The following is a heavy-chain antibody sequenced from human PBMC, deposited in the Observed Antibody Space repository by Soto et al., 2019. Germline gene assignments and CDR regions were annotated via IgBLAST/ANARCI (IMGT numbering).Heavy chain of an antibody. Sequence: GESLKISCSVSESTFTTYWIGWVRQMPGRGLEWMGFIYPGDSDTRYSPSFQGQVTISADKSISTAYLQWSSLKASDTAMYYCARPYSGYDYTDYWGQGTLVIVSS. CDR1: ESTFTTYW. V-gene: IGHV5-51*01. CDR3: ARPYSGYDYTDY. J-gene: IGHJ4*02. D-gene: IGHD5-12*01. CDR2: IYPGDSDT.